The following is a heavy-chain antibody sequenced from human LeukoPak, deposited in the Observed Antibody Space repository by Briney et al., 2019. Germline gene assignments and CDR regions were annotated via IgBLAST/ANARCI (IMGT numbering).Heavy chain of an antibody. CDR3: ARDRGYSSGWYDSYYYYYMDV. Sequence: PGGSLRLSCAASGFTFSSYSMNWVRQAPGKGLEWVSSISSSSSHIYYADSVKGRFTISRDNAKNSLYLQMNSLRAEDTAVYYCARDRGYSSGWYDSYYYYYMDVWGKGTTVTISS. CDR2: ISSSSSHI. J-gene: IGHJ6*03. CDR1: GFTFSSYS. D-gene: IGHD6-19*01. V-gene: IGHV3-21*01.